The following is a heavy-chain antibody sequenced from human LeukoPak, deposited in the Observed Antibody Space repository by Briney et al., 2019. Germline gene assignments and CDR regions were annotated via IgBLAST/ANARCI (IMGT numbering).Heavy chain of an antibody. D-gene: IGHD2-15*01. CDR3: ATHVGYCSGGSCFGAFDI. V-gene: IGHV1-69*04. CDR1: GGTFSSYA. CDR2: IIPILGIA. Sequence: GASVKVSCKASGGTFSSYAISWVRQAPGQGLEWMGRIIPILGIANYAQKFQGRVTITADKSTSTAYMELSSLRSEDTAVYYCATHVGYCSGGSCFGAFDIWGQGTMVTVSS. J-gene: IGHJ3*02.